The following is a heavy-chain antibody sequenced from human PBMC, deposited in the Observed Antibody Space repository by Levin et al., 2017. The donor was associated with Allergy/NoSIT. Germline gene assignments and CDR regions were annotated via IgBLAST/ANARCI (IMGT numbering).Heavy chain of an antibody. CDR2: IDWDDDK. CDR1: GFSLTTSGMC. Sequence: SASGPTLVKPTQTLTLTCTFSGFSLTTSGMCVSWIRQPPGNALEWLARIDWDDDKYYSTSLKTRITISRDTSKNQVVLTMTSMDPVDTSTYYCARATNHYYGRGFDYWGQGTPVTVSS. D-gene: IGHD3-10*01. V-gene: IGHV2-70*11. J-gene: IGHJ4*02. CDR3: ARATNHYYGRGFDY.